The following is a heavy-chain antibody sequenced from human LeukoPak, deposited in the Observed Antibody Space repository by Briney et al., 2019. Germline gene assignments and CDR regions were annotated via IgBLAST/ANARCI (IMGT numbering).Heavy chain of an antibody. CDR3: ARGLVVTAILGYYGMDV. D-gene: IGHD2-21*02. V-gene: IGHV1-2*02. Sequence: ASVKVSRKASGYTFTGYYMHWVRQAPGQGLEWMGWINPNSGGTNYAQKFQGRVTMTRDTSISTAYMELSRLRSDDTAVYYCARGLVVTAILGYYGMDVWGQGTTVTVSS. CDR1: GYTFTGYY. J-gene: IGHJ6*02. CDR2: INPNSGGT.